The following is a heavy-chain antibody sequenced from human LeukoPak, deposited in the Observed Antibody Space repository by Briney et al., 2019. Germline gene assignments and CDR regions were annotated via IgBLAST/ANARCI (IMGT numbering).Heavy chain of an antibody. V-gene: IGHV1-24*01. CDR1: GYTLTELS. Sequence: ASVKVSCKVSGYTLTELSMHWVRQAPGKGLEWMGGFDPGDGETIYAQKVQGRVTMTEDTSTDTAYMELSSLRSEDTAVYYCATVLSGSYYGMDVWGQGTTVTVSS. CDR3: ATVLSGSYYGMDV. D-gene: IGHD1-26*01. J-gene: IGHJ6*02. CDR2: FDPGDGET.